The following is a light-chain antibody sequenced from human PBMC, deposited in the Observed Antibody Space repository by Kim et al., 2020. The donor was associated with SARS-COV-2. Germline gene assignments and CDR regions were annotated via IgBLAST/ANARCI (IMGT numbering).Light chain of an antibody. Sequence: GQSITIYCTGTSSDVGGYNYVSWYQQYPGKAPKLMIYDVNNRPSGVSNRFSGSKSANTASLTISGLQAEDEADYYCSSYTSSSTPVFGGGTKLTVL. CDR2: DVN. J-gene: IGLJ2*01. CDR3: SSYTSSSTPV. CDR1: SSDVGGYNY. V-gene: IGLV2-14*03.